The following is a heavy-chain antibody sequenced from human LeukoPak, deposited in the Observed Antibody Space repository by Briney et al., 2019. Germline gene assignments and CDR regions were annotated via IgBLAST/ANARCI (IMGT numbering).Heavy chain of an antibody. CDR2: ISYDGSNK. Sequence: PGRSLRLSCAASGFTFSSYAMHWVRQAPGKGLEWVAVISYDGSNKYYADSVKGRFTISRDNSKNTLYLQMNSLRAEDTAVYYCAKPKGQTYYDFWSGYYNYWGQGTLVTVSS. J-gene: IGHJ4*02. V-gene: IGHV3-30*04. CDR1: GFTFSSYA. D-gene: IGHD3-3*01. CDR3: AKPKGQTYYDFWSGYYNY.